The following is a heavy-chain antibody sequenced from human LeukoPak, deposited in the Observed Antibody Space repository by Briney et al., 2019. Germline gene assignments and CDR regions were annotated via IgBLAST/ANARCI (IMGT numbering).Heavy chain of an antibody. CDR2: INPSGGST. V-gene: IGHV1-46*01. Sequence: ASVKVSCKASGYTFTSYCMHWVRQAPGQGLEWMGIINPSGGSTSYAQKFQGRVTMTRDMSTSTVYMELSSLRSEDTAVYYCARYPGIAAAGEGNWFDPWGQGTLVTVSS. CDR3: ARYPGIAAAGEGNWFDP. J-gene: IGHJ5*02. CDR1: GYTFTSYC. D-gene: IGHD6-13*01.